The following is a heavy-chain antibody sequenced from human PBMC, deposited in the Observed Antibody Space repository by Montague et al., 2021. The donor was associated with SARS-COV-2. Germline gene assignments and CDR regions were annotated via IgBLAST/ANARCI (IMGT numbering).Heavy chain of an antibody. Sequence: SETLSLTCAVYGGSFRGYYWSWIRQPPEKGLEWIGEINQSGRTNNNPSLKSRVIISVDTSKNQFSLKLSSVTAADTAVYYCARRGSSVWRVTVSALLDYWGQGILVIVSS. CDR2: INQSGRT. CDR3: ARRGSSVWRVTVSALLDY. CDR1: GGSFRGYY. J-gene: IGHJ4*02. V-gene: IGHV4-34*01. D-gene: IGHD3-10*01.